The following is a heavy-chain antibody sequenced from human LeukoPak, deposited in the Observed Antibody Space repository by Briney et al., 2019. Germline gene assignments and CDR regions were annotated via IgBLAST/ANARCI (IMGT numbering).Heavy chain of an antibody. CDR1: GYTFTGYY. CDR3: ARVLGGSSSWSYFDY. D-gene: IGHD6-13*01. J-gene: IGHJ4*02. CDR2: INPNSGGT. Sequence: ASVKVSCKASGYTFTGYYMHRVRQAPGQGLEWMGWINPNSGGTNYAQKFQGRVTMTRDTSISTAYMELSRLRSDDTAVYYCARVLGGSSSWSYFDYWGQGTLVTVSS. V-gene: IGHV1-2*02.